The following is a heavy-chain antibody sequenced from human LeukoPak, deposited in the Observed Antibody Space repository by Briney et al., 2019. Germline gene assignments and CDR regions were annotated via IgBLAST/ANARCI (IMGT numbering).Heavy chain of an antibody. CDR3: ARDLPDCGGDCLTNAFDI. J-gene: IGHJ3*02. CDR1: GYTFTSYY. CDR2: INPSGGST. Sequence: ASVKVSCTASGYTFTSYYMHWVRQAPGQGLEWMGIINPSGGSTSYAQKFQGRVTMTRDTSTSTVYMELSSLRSEDTAVYYCARDLPDCGGDCLTNAFDIWGQGTMVTVSS. D-gene: IGHD2-21*02. V-gene: IGHV1-46*01.